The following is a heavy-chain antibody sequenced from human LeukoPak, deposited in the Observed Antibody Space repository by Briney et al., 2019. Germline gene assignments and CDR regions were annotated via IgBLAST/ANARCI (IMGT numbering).Heavy chain of an antibody. Sequence: SQTLSLTCTVSGGSISSGSYYWSWIRQPAGKGLEWIGRIYTSGSTNYNPSLKSRVTISVDTSKNQFSLKLSSVTAADTAVYYYARDDYSSSWHDAFDIWGQGTMVTVSS. D-gene: IGHD6-13*01. CDR2: IYTSGST. CDR1: GGSISSGSYY. J-gene: IGHJ3*02. CDR3: ARDDYSSSWHDAFDI. V-gene: IGHV4-61*02.